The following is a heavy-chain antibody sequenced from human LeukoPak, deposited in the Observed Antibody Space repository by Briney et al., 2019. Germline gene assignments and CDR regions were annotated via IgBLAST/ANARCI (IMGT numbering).Heavy chain of an antibody. D-gene: IGHD3-10*01. CDR3: ARLMVRGVPAPYYFDY. CDR1: GGSISSYY. Sequence: SETLSLTCTVSGGSISSYYWSWIRQPAGKGLEWIGRIYTSGSTNYNPSLKSRVTMSVDTSKNQFSLKLSSVTAADTAVYYCARLMVRGVPAPYYFDYWGQGTLVTVSS. CDR2: IYTSGST. J-gene: IGHJ4*02. V-gene: IGHV4-4*07.